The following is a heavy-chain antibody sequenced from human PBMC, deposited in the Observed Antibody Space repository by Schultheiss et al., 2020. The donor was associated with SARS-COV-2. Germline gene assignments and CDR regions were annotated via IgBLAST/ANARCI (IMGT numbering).Heavy chain of an antibody. D-gene: IGHD5-12*01. V-gene: IGHV4-34*01. Sequence: SETLSLTCAVYGGSFSGYYWSWIRQPPGKGLEWIGYIYHSGSTNYNPSLKSRVTISVDTSKNQFSLKLSSVTAADTAVYYCAAGHSGYDYYYYYGMDVWGQGTTVTVSS. CDR1: GGSFSGYY. J-gene: IGHJ6*02. CDR3: AAGHSGYDYYYYYGMDV. CDR2: IYHSGST.